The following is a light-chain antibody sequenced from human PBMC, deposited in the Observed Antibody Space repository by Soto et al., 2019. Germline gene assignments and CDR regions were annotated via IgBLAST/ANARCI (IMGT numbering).Light chain of an antibody. V-gene: IGLV1-51*01. Sequence: QSVLTQPPSVSAAPGQKVTISCSGSSSNIGNKYVSWYQQLPGTAPKLLIYDNNKRPTGIPDRFSGSKSGTSATLCITGLQTGDEADYYCGTWDSSLSAVVFGGGTKVTVL. CDR2: DNN. CDR3: GTWDSSLSAVV. J-gene: IGLJ2*01. CDR1: SSNIGNKY.